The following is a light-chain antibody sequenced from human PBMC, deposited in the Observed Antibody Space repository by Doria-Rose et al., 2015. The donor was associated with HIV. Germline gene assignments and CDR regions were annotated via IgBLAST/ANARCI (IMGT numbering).Light chain of an antibody. J-gene: IGKJ1*01. Sequence: SIVDRVTITCRASQPVSTYLNWFQQEQGKAPKLLIYAASRLQSGVPSRFSGSGSGTDFTLTISGLQPGDFATYYCQQTYSSPQWTVGQG. V-gene: IGKV1-39*01. CDR1: QPVSTY. CDR2: AAS. CDR3: QQTYSSPQWT.